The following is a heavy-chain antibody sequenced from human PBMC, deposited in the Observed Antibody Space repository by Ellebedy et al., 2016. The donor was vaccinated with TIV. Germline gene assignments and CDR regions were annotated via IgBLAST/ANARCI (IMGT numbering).Heavy chain of an antibody. J-gene: IGHJ4*02. CDR3: ASEDGVV. CDR1: GFNFGAYN. CDR2: ISGSTTLI. Sequence: PGGSLRLSCACSGFNFGAYNIKWVRQAPGTWLEWLSYISGSTTLIYYADPVKGRFTISRDNAKNSLYLQMNSLRDEDKAMDYCASEDGVVWGQGTLASVSS. V-gene: IGHV3-48*02. D-gene: IGHD1-14*01.